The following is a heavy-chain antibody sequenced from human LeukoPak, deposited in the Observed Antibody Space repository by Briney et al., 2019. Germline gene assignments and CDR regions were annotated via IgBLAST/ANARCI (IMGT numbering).Heavy chain of an antibody. V-gene: IGHV4-59*01. Sequence: KASETLSLTCTVSGGSISSYYWSWIRQPPGKGLEWIGYMYYSGTINYNPSLKSRVTISVGTSKNQFSLKLSSVTAADTAMYYCARAWATDYFDYWGQGTLVTVSS. CDR2: MYYSGTI. CDR3: ARAWATDYFDY. CDR1: GGSISSYY. J-gene: IGHJ4*02.